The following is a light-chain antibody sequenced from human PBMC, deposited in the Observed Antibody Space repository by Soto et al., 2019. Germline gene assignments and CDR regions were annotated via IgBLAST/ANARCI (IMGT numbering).Light chain of an antibody. CDR2: AAS. CDR3: QQYDGANLT. V-gene: IGKV3-20*01. J-gene: IGKJ3*01. CDR1: QTLSINS. Sequence: EIVLTQSPDTLSLSPGERATLFCRASQTLSINSLAWYQQKPGQAPRLLIYAASTRDTGIPDRLNGSGSGTDFALTINRLEPEDFAVYYCQQYDGANLTFGPGTKVDIX.